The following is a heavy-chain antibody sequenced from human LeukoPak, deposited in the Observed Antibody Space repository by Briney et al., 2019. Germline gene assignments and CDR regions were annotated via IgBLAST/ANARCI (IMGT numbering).Heavy chain of an antibody. D-gene: IGHD3-22*01. CDR3: ARHYYDSSGYRRDYYFDY. CDR1: GVSITSSSDY. J-gene: IGHJ4*02. Sequence: SETLSLTCTVSGVSITSSSDYWGWVRQPPGRGLEWIGSILYSGRTYYTSSLKSRLTMSIHTSKNQFSLKLSSVTAADTATYYCARHYYDSSGYRRDYYFDYWGQGTLVTVSS. CDR2: ILYSGRT. V-gene: IGHV4-39*01.